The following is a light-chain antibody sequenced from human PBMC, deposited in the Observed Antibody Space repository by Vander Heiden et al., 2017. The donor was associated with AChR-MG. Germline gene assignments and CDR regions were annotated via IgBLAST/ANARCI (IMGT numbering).Light chain of an antibody. CDR2: QNT. Sequence: SFDLTQPPSVSVSPGQTATIACSADQLGNKYVCWYQQKPGQSPVQVIYQNTNRPSGIPERFAGSKSGKTATLTISGTQAIDEADYYCQAWDGPTVVVGGGTKLTVL. V-gene: IGLV3-1*01. CDR3: QAWDGPTVV. J-gene: IGLJ2*01. CDR1: QLGNKY.